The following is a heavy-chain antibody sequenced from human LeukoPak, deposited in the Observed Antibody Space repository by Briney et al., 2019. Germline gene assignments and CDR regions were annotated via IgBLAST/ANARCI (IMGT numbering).Heavy chain of an antibody. V-gene: IGHV4-38-2*01. Sequence: SETLSLTCAVSGYSISSGYYWGWIRQPPGTGLEWIGSIYHSGSTYYNPSLKSRVTISVDTSKNQFSLKLSSVTAADTAVYYCARVKPTMVRGVPTPFDYWGQGTLVTVSS. CDR3: ARVKPTMVRGVPTPFDY. D-gene: IGHD3-10*01. CDR1: GYSISSGYY. CDR2: IYHSGST. J-gene: IGHJ4*02.